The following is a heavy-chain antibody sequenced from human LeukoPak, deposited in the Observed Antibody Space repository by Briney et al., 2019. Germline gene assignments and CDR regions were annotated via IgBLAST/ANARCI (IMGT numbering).Heavy chain of an antibody. CDR1: GFTFSTYA. CDR3: ARVWTNNWFDP. D-gene: IGHD3/OR15-3a*01. Sequence: PGGSLRLSCAASGFTFSTYAMNWVRPAPGKGLEWVSSISSSSGAYIYYADSVMGRFTISRDNAQNSLYLQKNSLRAEDTAVYYCARVWTNNWFDPWGQGTLVTVSS. CDR2: ISSSSGAYI. J-gene: IGHJ5*02. V-gene: IGHV3-21*01.